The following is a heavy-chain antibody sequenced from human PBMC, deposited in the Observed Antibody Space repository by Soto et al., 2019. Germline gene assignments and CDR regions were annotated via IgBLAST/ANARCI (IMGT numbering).Heavy chain of an antibody. J-gene: IGHJ5*02. CDR2: IYYSGST. Sequence: KPSETLSLTCTVSGGSISSYYWSWIRQPPGKGLEWIGYIYYSGSTNYNPSLKSRVTISVDTSKNQFSLKLSSVTAADTAVYCCARVRGGSGKSNWFAPWGQGTLVTVSS. V-gene: IGHV4-59*01. D-gene: IGHD2-15*01. CDR3: ARVRGGSGKSNWFAP. CDR1: GGSISSYY.